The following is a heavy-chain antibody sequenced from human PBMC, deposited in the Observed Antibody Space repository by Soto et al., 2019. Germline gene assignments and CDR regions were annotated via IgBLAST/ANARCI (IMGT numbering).Heavy chain of an antibody. CDR2: MNPNSGNT. J-gene: IGHJ5*02. CDR1: GYTFTSYD. D-gene: IGHD4-17*01. Sequence: QVQLVQSGAEVKKPGASVKVSCKASGYTFTSYDINWVRQATGQGLEYLGWMNPNSGNTAYVQKFQGGVSMPWDTATSPAYMELSSLRSEDTAVYFCARGIKYGAYSRWFDPWGQGTLVTVSS. CDR3: ARGIKYGAYSRWFDP. V-gene: IGHV1-8*01.